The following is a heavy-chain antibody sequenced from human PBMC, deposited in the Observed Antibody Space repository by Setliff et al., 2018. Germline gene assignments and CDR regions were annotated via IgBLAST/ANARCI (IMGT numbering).Heavy chain of an antibody. CDR1: GGSFSSYA. J-gene: IGHJ4*02. CDR3: ARGAPGRYCSGGSCSYFDY. Sequence: SVKVSCKASGGSFSSYAISWVRQAPGQGLEWMGGIIPIFGTANYAQKFQGRVTITADESTSTAYMELSSLRSEDTAVYYCARGAPGRYCSGGSCSYFDYWGQGILVTVSS. CDR2: IIPIFGTA. D-gene: IGHD2-15*01. V-gene: IGHV1-69*13.